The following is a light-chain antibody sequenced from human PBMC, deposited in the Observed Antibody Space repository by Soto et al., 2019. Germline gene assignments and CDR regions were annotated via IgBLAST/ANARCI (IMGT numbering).Light chain of an antibody. J-gene: IGKJ1*01. CDR1: QSLVRNDGNTY. CDR2: KXA. V-gene: IGKV2-24*01. CDR3: MQATQASWT. Sequence: IVMSQIPLSSPATFGPAASIAXRSSQSLVRNDGNTYLSWXQQRPGXTPRXXXAKXADLFSGGPDRLSGSGAGTDFTLTISRVEADDFGVYYCMQATQASWTFGQGAKVDIK.